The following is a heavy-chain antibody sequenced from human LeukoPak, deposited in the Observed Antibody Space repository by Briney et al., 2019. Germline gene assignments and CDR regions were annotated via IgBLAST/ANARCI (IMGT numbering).Heavy chain of an antibody. J-gene: IGHJ4*02. V-gene: IGHV3-48*02. Sequence: RGSLRLSCGASGFSFSSYVXXXXRQAPGKGLEWVSYXXCSSSSIYYADSVKGRFTISRDNAKNSLYLQMNSLRDEDTALYYCARSLGYCGGGSCRPYFDYWGQGALVTVSS. CDR3: ARSLGYCGGGSCRPYFDY. CDR2: XXCSSSSI. CDR1: GFSFSSYV. D-gene: IGHD2-15*01.